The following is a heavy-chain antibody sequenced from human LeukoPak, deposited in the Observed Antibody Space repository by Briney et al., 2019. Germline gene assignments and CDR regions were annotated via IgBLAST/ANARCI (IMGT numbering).Heavy chain of an antibody. J-gene: IGHJ4*02. V-gene: IGHV4-39*01. D-gene: IGHD3-10*01. CDR2: IYYSGRT. Sequence: KPSETLSLTCSVSGGSISSSSYYWGWIRQPPGKGLEWIGNIYYSGRTYYNPSLKSRVTISVDTSKNQFSLKLSSVTAADTAVYYCAITWFGDQRGNYWGQGTLSPSPQ. CDR3: AITWFGDQRGNY. CDR1: GGSISSSSYY.